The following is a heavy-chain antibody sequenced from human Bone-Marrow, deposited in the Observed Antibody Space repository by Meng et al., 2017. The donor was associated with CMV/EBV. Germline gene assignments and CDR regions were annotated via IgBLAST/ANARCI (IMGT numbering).Heavy chain of an antibody. Sequence: GSGLANPSRTFSLTCTVSGGSISSNYCGCIRQPAGTGLEWIGRIYTSGSTNYNPSLKSRVTMSVDTSKNQFSLKLSSVTAADTAVYYCARRGLLRYSSWYFDLWGRGTLVTVSS. V-gene: IGHV4-4*07. CDR2: IYTSGST. J-gene: IGHJ2*01. D-gene: IGHD3-9*01. CDR3: ARRGLLRYSSWYFDL. CDR1: GGSISSNY.